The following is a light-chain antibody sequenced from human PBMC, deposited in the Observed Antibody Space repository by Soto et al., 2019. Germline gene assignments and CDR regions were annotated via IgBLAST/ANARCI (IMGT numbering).Light chain of an antibody. CDR2: DAS. V-gene: IGKV1-33*01. J-gene: IGKJ1*01. CDR1: QDISNY. CDR3: QQSYSSPPT. Sequence: DIQMTQSPSSLSASVGDRVTITCQASQDISNYLNWYQQKPGKAPKLLIYDASNLETGVPSRFSGSGSGTDFTLTISSLQLEDFATYYCQQSYSSPPTFGQGTKVDIK.